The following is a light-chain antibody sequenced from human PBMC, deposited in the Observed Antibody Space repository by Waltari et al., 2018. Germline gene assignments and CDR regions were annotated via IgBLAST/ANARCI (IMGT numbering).Light chain of an antibody. CDR1: QSVDTW. J-gene: IGKJ4*01. V-gene: IGKV1-5*03. CDR3: QHYVSYSVA. CDR2: KAS. Sequence: DIQMTQSPSTLSAFVGDSVTITCRASQSVDTWLAWYQQKPGKAPKLLISKASNLRSGVPSRFSGSGFGTEFTLTISSLQPDDVATYYCQHYVSYSVAFGGGTKVELK.